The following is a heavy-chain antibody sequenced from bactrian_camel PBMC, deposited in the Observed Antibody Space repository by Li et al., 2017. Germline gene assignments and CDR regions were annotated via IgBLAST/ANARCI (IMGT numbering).Heavy chain of an antibody. CDR3: ATTGRRWSSQGCLRQSRLWV. V-gene: IGHV3S53*01. CDR2: TDKDGTT. Sequence: HVQLVESGGGSVQAGGSLRLSCTASGYRFSRGCMGWFRKTPGNQREGVAVTDKDGTTIYADAVKGRFTVSTDNAKNTMYLQMDSLRPEDTAMYYCATTGRRWSSQGCLRQSRLWVLGPGDPGHRL. J-gene: IGHJ6*01. CDR1: GYRFSRGC. D-gene: IGHD5*01.